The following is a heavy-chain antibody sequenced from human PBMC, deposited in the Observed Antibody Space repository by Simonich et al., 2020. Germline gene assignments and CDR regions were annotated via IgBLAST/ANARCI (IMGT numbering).Heavy chain of an antibody. D-gene: IGHD7-27*01. CDR3: ARGALTGDYYYMDV. V-gene: IGHV1-2*07. J-gene: IGHJ6*03. Sequence: QVQLVQSGAEVKKPGASVKVSCKASGYTFTGYYMHWVRQAPGKGLEWVGWINPNSGGTNYAHKFQGRVTMTRDTSISTAYMELSSLRSDDTAVYYCARGALTGDYYYMDVWGKGTTVTVSS. CDR1: GYTFTGYY. CDR2: INPNSGGT.